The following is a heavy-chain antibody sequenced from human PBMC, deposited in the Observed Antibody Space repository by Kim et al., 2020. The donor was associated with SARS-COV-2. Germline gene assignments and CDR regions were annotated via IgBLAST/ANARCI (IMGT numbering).Heavy chain of an antibody. CDR1: GFTFSSYS. D-gene: IGHD6-13*01. CDR2: ISSSSSTI. Sequence: GGSLRLSCAASGFTFSSYSMNWLRQAPGKGLEWVSYISSSSSTIYYADSVKGRFTISRDNAKNSLYLQMNSLRDEDTAVYYCSSNPAAGKYYYYYGMDVWGQGTTVTVSS. CDR3: SSNPAAGKYYYYYGMDV. J-gene: IGHJ6*02. V-gene: IGHV3-48*02.